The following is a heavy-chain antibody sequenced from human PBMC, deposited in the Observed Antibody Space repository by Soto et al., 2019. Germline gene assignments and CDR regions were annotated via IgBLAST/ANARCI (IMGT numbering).Heavy chain of an antibody. J-gene: IGHJ4*02. CDR1: GYSFTSYW. V-gene: IGHV5-10-1*01. CDR3: GRFKAAAGENAPLFDS. CDR2: IDPSDSYT. Sequence: PGESLKISCKGSGYSFTSYWISWVRQMPGKGLEWMGRIDPSDSYTNYSPSFQGHVTISADKSISTAYLQWSSLKASDTAMYYCGRFKAAAGENAPLFDSGAQQPLVTVPS. D-gene: IGHD6-13*01.